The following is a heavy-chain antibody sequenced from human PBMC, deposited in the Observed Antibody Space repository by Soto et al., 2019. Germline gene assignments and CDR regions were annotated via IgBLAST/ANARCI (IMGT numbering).Heavy chain of an antibody. V-gene: IGHV1-8*01. D-gene: IGHD2-21*01. Sequence: QVQLVQSGAEVKKPGASVKVSCKASGYTFTSYDISWVRQATGQGLEWMGWMNPTSGDTGYAQKFQGRLTMTRNTSITTAYMELSSLRSEDTAIYYCARGCIPGTLVYWGQGTLATVPS. CDR3: ARGCIPGTLVY. J-gene: IGHJ4*02. CDR2: MNPTSGDT. CDR1: GYTFTSYD.